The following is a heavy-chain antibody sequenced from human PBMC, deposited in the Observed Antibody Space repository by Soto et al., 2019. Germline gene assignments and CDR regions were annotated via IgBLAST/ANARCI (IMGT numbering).Heavy chain of an antibody. CDR3: AQQKQTGYRLFDT. V-gene: IGHV2-5*02. CDR2: IYWDDDR. D-gene: IGHD5-18*01. J-gene: IGHJ4*02. CDR1: GFSLSANGVA. Sequence: QITLKESGPTVVKPTQTVTLTCAVSGFSLSANGVAVGWIRQSPGQALEWLALIYWDDDRRYSPSLAARLTINKDTSRNQVVLTMPNVPPVDTGPYFCAQQKQTGYRLFDTWGRGTLVTVSS.